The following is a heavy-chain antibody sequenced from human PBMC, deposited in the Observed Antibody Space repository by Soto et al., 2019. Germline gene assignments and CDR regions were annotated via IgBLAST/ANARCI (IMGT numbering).Heavy chain of an antibody. Sequence: SETLSLTCTVSGGSVSSGSYYWSWIRQPPGKGLEWIGYIYYSGSTNYNPSLKSRVTISVDTSKNQFSLKLSSVTAADTAAYYCARGPVVVVAASNWFDPWGQGTLVTVSS. CDR2: IYYSGST. D-gene: IGHD2-15*01. V-gene: IGHV4-61*01. CDR3: ARGPVVVVAASNWFDP. CDR1: GGSVSSGSYY. J-gene: IGHJ5*02.